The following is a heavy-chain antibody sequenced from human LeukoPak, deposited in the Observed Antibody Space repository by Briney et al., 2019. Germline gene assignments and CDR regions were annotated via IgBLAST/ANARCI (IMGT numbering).Heavy chain of an antibody. J-gene: IGHJ4*02. CDR1: GGSFSGYY. D-gene: IGHD1-26*01. CDR3: ARGGYSGSYYGVYDY. CDR2: INHSGST. V-gene: IGHV4-34*01. Sequence: PSETLSLTCAVYGGSFSGYYWSWIRQPPGKGLEWIGEINHSGSTNYNPSLKSRVTISVDTSKNQFSLKLSSVTAADTAVYYCARGGYSGSYYGVYDYWSQGTLVTVSS.